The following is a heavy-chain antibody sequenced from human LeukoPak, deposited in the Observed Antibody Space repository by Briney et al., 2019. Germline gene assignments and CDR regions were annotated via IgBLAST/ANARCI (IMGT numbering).Heavy chain of an antibody. CDR3: ARVVGMTYYFDY. D-gene: IGHD2-21*02. J-gene: IGHJ4*02. V-gene: IGHV3-48*03. CDR2: ISSSGSTI. CDR1: GFTFSSYE. Sequence: GGSLRLSCAASGFTFSSYEMNWVRQAPGKGLERVSYISSSGSTIYYADSVKGRFTISRDNAKNSLYLQMNSLRAEDTALYYCARVVGMTYYFDYWGQGTLVTVSS.